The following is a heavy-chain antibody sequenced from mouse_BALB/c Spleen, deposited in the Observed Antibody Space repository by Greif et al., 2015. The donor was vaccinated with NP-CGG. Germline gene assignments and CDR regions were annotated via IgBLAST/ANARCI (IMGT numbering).Heavy chain of an antibody. J-gene: IGHJ4*01. V-gene: IGHV1-67*01. Sequence: QVQLQQPGPELVRPGVSVKISRKGSGYTFTDYAMHWVKQSHAKSLEWIGVISTHSGNTNYNQKFKGKATMTVDKSSSTAYMELARLTSEDSAIHYCARGKNYYAMDYWGQGTSVTVSS. CDR1: GYTFTDYA. CDR2: ISTHSGNT. CDR3: ARGKNYYAMDY.